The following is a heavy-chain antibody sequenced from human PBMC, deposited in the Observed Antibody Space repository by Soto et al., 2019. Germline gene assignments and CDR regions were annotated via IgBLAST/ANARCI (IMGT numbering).Heavy chain of an antibody. CDR2: ISAYNGNT. CDR1: GYTFTSYG. V-gene: IGHV1-18*01. J-gene: IGHJ4*02. Sequence: QVQLVQSGAEVKKPGASVKVSCKASGYTFTSYGISWVRQAPGQGLEWMGWISAYNGNTNYAQKLQGRVNMTKDTSTSTGYQELRRLRTYSTAVYFCARADFYCSGSGPYFDYWGQGTLVTVSS. CDR3: ARADFYCSGSGPYFDY. D-gene: IGHD3-10*01.